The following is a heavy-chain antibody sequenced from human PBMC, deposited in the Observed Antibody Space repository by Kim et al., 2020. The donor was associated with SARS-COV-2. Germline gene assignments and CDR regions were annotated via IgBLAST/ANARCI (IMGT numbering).Heavy chain of an antibody. CDR2: ISYDGSNK. J-gene: IGHJ6*02. Sequence: GGSLRLSCAASGFTFSSYGMHWVRQAPGKGLEWVAVISYDGSNKYYADSVKGRFTISRDNSKNTLYLQMNSLRAEDTAVYYCAAPPFWSGYWSGFDVWGQGTTVTVSS. CDR1: GFTFSSYG. D-gene: IGHD3-3*01. V-gene: IGHV3-30*03. CDR3: AAPPFWSGYWSGFDV.